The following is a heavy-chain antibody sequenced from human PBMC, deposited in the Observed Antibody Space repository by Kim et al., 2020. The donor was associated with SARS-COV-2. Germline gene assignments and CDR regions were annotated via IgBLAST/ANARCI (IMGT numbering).Heavy chain of an antibody. CDR1: GLTFSNAW. D-gene: IGHD5-12*01. CDR3: TTDGGIVATISYDFDY. Sequence: GGSLRLSCAASGLTFSNAWMSGVRQAPGKGLEWVGRIKSKTDGGTTDYAAPVKGRFTISRDDSKNTLYLQMNSLKTEDTAVYYCTTDGGIVATISYDFDYWGQGTLVTVSS. CDR2: IKSKTDGGTT. V-gene: IGHV3-15*01. J-gene: IGHJ4*02.